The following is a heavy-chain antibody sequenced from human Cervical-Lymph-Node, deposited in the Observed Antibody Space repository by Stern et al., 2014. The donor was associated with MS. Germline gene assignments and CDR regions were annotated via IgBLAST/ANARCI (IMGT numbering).Heavy chain of an antibody. V-gene: IGHV1-69*01. CDR1: GGTFSRYA. J-gene: IGHJ4*02. CDR3: ARGGLGLRYFDWSPHFDY. Sequence: MQLVESGAEVKKPGSSVKVSCKASGGTFSRYAISWVRQAPGQGLEWMGGIIPIFGTANYAQKFQGRVTITADESTSTAYMELSSLRSEDTAVYYCARGGLGLRYFDWSPHFDYWGQGTLVTVSS. CDR2: IIPIFGTA. D-gene: IGHD3-9*01.